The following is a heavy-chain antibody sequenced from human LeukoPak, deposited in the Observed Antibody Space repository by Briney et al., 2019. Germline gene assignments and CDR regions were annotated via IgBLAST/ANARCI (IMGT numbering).Heavy chain of an antibody. V-gene: IGHV4-34*01. Sequence: SETLSLTCAVYGGSFSGYYWSWIRQPPGKGLEWIADINDSGSSNYIPSLKSRGTISVDTSKNQFSLKVNSVTAADTALYYCARGGRYSSYFDSWGQGILVTVSA. J-gene: IGHJ4*01. CDR2: INDSGSS. CDR3: ARGGRYSSYFDS. D-gene: IGHD4-11*01. CDR1: GGSFSGYY.